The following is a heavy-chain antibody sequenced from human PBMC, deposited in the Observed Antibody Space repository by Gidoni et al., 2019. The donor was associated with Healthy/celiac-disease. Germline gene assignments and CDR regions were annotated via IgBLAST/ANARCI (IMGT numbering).Heavy chain of an antibody. V-gene: IGHV3-21*01. CDR3: ARDASRVVVVAATPGVDY. Sequence: EVQLVESGGGLVKPGGSLRLSCAASGFTFSSYSMNWVRQAPGKGLEWVSSISSSSSYIYYADSVKGRFTISRDNAKNSLYLQMNSLRAEDTAVYYCARDASRVVVVAATPGVDYWGQGTLVTVSS. J-gene: IGHJ4*02. CDR2: ISSSSSYI. D-gene: IGHD2-15*01. CDR1: GFTFSSYS.